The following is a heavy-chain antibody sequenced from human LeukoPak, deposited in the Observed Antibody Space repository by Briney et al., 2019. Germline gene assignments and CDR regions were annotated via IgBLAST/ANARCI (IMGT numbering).Heavy chain of an antibody. D-gene: IGHD5-24*01. V-gene: IGHV3-21*01. J-gene: IGHJ4*02. CDR2: ISSSSSYI. Sequence: PGGSLRLSCVASGFTFSSYSMNWVRQAPGKGLEWVSSISSSSSYIYYADSVKGRFTISRDNAKNSLYLQMNSLRAEDTAVYYCAREFVGGVEMATSYYFDYWGQGTLVTVSS. CDR1: GFTFSSYS. CDR3: AREFVGGVEMATSYYFDY.